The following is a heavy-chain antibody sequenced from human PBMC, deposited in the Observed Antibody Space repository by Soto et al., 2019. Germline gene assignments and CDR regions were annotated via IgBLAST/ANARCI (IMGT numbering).Heavy chain of an antibody. CDR2: INHSGST. V-gene: IGHV4-34*01. CDR1: GGSFSGYY. Sequence: PSETLSLTCAVYGGSFSGYYWSWIRQPPGKGLEWIGEINHSGSTNYNPSLKSRVTISVDTSKNQFSLKLSSVTAADTAVYYCARIVWFGELDPSDYWGQGTLVTVS. D-gene: IGHD3-10*01. CDR3: ARIVWFGELDPSDY. J-gene: IGHJ4*02.